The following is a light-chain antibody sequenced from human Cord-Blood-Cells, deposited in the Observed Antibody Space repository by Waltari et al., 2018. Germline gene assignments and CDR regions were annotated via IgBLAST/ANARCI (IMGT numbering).Light chain of an antibody. CDR3: PQSYTTTRT. J-gene: IGKJ1*01. CDR1: QSISSY. Sequence: DIQMTQSPSSLSASVGDRVTITCRASQSISSYLNWYQQKPGKAPKLLIYAASSLQSGVPSRISGSGSGTDFTLTISRLQPEGFATYYCPQSYTTTRTFGQGTSVEIK. V-gene: IGKV1-39*01. CDR2: AAS.